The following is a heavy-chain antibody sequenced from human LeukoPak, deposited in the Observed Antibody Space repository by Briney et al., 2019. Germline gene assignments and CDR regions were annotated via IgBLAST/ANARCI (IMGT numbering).Heavy chain of an antibody. D-gene: IGHD6-13*01. V-gene: IGHV4-38-2*02. J-gene: IGHJ3*02. CDR2: IYHSGST. Sequence: SETLSLTCSVSGYSISSGYYCGWIRQPPGKGLEWIGSIYHSGSTYYNPSLKSRVTISVDTSKNQFSLKLSSVTAADTAVYYCAREPKQQPNFIQGYAFDIWGQGTMVTASS. CDR1: GYSISSGYY. CDR3: AREPKQQPNFIQGYAFDI.